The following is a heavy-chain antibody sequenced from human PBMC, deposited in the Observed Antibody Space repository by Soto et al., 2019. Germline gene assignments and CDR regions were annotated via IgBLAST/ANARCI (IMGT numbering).Heavy chain of an antibody. CDR2: LWYDGSNQ. J-gene: IGHJ4*02. Sequence: QVQLVESGGGVVQPGTSLRISCAASGFSFSSYAMHWVRQAPGKGLEWVAALWYDGSNQNYAESVKGRFTISRDNSKRTVYLQMNSLKAEDTAVYYCARDINDFWSGYLYWGQGTLVTVSS. D-gene: IGHD3-3*01. V-gene: IGHV3-33*01. CDR1: GFSFSSYA. CDR3: ARDINDFWSGYLY.